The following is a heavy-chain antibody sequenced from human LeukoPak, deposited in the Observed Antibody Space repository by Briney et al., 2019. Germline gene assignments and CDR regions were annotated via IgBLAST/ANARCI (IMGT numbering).Heavy chain of an antibody. CDR1: GGSISSGDYY. V-gene: IGHV4-31*03. CDR3: ARDQEDSGTDY. D-gene: IGHD3-10*01. CDR2: IYYSGST. J-gene: IGHJ4*02. Sequence: NPSETLSLTCTVSGGSISSGDYYWSWIRQHPGKGREWIGYIYYSGSTYYNPSLKSRVTISLDTSKNQFSLKLSSVTAADTAVYYCARDQEDSGTDYWGQGTLVTVSS.